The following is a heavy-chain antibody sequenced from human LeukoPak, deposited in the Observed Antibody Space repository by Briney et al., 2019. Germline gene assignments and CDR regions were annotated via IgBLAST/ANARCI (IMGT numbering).Heavy chain of an antibody. V-gene: IGHV4-30-4*01. CDR2: IYYSGSA. J-gene: IGHJ4*02. Sequence: SETLSLTCTVSGGSISSGDYYWNWIRQPPGKGLEWIGFIYYSGSAYYNPSLKSRVIISVDTSKNQFSLNLSSVTAADTAVYFCARGLARFYGAASDFWGLGTLVTVSS. CDR1: GGSISSGDYY. CDR3: ARGLARFYGAASDF. D-gene: IGHD3-3*02.